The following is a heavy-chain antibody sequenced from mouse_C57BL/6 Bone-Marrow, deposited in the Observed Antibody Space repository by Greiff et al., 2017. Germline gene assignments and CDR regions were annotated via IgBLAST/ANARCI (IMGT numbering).Heavy chain of an antibody. CDR1: GYTFTSYG. Sequence: QVQLQTSGAELARPGASVKLSCKASGYTFTSYGISWVKQRTGQGLEWSGEIYPRSGNTYYNEKFKGKATLTADKSSSTAYMELRSLTSEDSAVYFCARGFYGYDWFAYWGQGTLVTVSA. CDR3: ARGFYGYDWFAY. J-gene: IGHJ3*01. D-gene: IGHD2-2*01. CDR2: IYPRSGNT. V-gene: IGHV1-81*01.